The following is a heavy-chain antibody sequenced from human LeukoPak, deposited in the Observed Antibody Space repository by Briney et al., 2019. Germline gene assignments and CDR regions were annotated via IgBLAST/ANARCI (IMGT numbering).Heavy chain of an antibody. J-gene: IGHJ5*02. CDR1: GFTFSSYE. V-gene: IGHV3-48*03. CDR2: ISSSGSTI. CDR3: ARDRELGFDP. D-gene: IGHD1-26*01. Sequence: GGSLRLSCAASGFTFSSYEMDWVRQAPGKGLEWVSYISSSGSTIYYADSVKGRLTISRDNAKNSLYLQMNSLRAEDTAVYYCARDRELGFDPWGQGTLVTVSS.